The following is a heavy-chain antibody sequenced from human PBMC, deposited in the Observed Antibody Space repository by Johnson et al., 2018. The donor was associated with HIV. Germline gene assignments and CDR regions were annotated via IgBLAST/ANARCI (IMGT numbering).Heavy chain of an antibody. J-gene: IGHJ3*02. V-gene: IGHV3-20*04. D-gene: IGHD3-22*01. CDR3: ARAKGYYDSSGYYLIDAFDI. CDR1: GFIFGDYG. Sequence: VQLVESGGGVVRPGGSLRLSCAASGFIFGDYGMSWVRQVPGKGLEWVCDINWNGSITQYADSVKGRFPISRDNSKNTLFLHMNGLRPDDTAVYFCARAKGYYDSSGYYLIDAFDIWGQGTMVTVSS. CDR2: INWNGSIT.